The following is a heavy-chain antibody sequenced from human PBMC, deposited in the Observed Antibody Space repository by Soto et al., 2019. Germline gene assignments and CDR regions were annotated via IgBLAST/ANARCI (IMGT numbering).Heavy chain of an antibody. CDR3: ARVPSYSTLDY. Sequence: ASVKVSFKASGYTFTSNGVSWLRQAPGQGLEWMGWISAYNGYTKYSQKFQGRVTMTTDTSTSTAYMELRSLRFDDTAVYYCARVPSYSTLDYWGQGTLVTVSS. CDR1: GYTFTSNG. J-gene: IGHJ4*02. V-gene: IGHV1-18*04. CDR2: ISAYNGYT. D-gene: IGHD2-21*01.